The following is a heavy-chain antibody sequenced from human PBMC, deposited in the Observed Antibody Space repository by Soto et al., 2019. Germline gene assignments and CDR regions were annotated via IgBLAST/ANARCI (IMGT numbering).Heavy chain of an antibody. J-gene: IGHJ6*02. CDR2: INDDGIST. CDR1: GFTFSMYW. D-gene: IGHD3-3*01. CDR3: ARSWSGSTSGRVDV. Sequence: EVQLVESGGGLVQPGGSLRLSCAASGFTFSMYWMHWVRQVPGKGPEWVSRINDDGISTNYADSVKGRFTISRDNAKNTLYLQMNSLRPEDTALYYCARSWSGSTSGRVDVWGQGTTVTVSS. V-gene: IGHV3-74*01.